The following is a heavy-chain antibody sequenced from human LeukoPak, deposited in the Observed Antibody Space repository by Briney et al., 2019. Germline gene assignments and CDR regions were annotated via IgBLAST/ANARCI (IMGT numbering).Heavy chain of an antibody. CDR3: ARGRPSPYYYYGMDV. V-gene: IGHV4-34*01. D-gene: IGHD2-2*01. CDR1: GGSFSGYY. Sequence: SETLSLTCAVHGGSFSGYYWSWIRQPPGKGLEWIGEINHSGSTNYNPSLKSRVTISVDTSKNQFSLKLSSVTAADTAVYYRARGRPSPYYYYGMDVWGQGTTVTVSS. CDR2: INHSGST. J-gene: IGHJ6*02.